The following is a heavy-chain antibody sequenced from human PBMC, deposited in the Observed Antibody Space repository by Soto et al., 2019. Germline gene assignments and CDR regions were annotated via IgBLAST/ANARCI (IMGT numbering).Heavy chain of an antibody. Sequence: QVQLVQSGAEVQKPGSSVKVSCKASGGTFSSYAISWVRQAPGQGLEWMGGIIHIFGTANYAQKFQGRVTITADKSTSTAYMELSSLRSEDTAVYYCARDKGGITGTTTFGYWGQGTLVTVSS. V-gene: IGHV1-69*06. D-gene: IGHD1-7*01. J-gene: IGHJ4*02. CDR2: IIHIFGTA. CDR3: ARDKGGITGTTTFGY. CDR1: GGTFSSYA.